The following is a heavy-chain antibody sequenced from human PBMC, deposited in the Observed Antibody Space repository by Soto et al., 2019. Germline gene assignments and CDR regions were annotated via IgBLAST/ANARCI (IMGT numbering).Heavy chain of an antibody. V-gene: IGHV4-30-2*01. CDR3: ARDSLTGGDDAFDI. Sequence: SETLSLTCTVSGDSISSGGYSWSWIRQPPGKGLEWIGYIYHSGSTYYNPSLKSRVTISVDRSKNQFSLKLSSVTAADTTVYYCARDSLTGGDDAFDIWGQGTMVTVSS. CDR1: GDSISSGGYS. D-gene: IGHD7-27*01. J-gene: IGHJ3*02. CDR2: IYHSGST.